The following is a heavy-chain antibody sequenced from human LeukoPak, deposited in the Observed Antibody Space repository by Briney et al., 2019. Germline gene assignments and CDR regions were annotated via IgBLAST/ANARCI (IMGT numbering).Heavy chain of an antibody. CDR1: GFTFSGYE. CDR2: ISSSGSTI. CDR3: ARDMGASYYGMDV. Sequence: GGSLRLSCAASGFTFSGYEMNWVRQAPGKGLEWVSYISSSGSTIYYADSVKGRFTISRDNAKNSLYLQMNSLRAEDTAVYYCARDMGASYYGMDVWGQGTTVTVSS. D-gene: IGHD3-10*01. J-gene: IGHJ6*02. V-gene: IGHV3-48*03.